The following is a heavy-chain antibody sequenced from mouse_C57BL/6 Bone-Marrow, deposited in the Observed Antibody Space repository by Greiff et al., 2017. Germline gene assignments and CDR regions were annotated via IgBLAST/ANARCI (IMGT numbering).Heavy chain of an antibody. V-gene: IGHV7-3*01. CDR2: IRNKANGYTT. Sequence: EVQLVESGGGLVQPGGSLSISCAASGFTFTDYYMSWVRQPPGKALEWLGFIRNKANGYTTEYSASVKGRFTISRDNSQSILYLQMNALRAEDSATYYCARKDYYAMDYWGQGTSVTVSS. J-gene: IGHJ4*01. CDR3: ARKDYYAMDY. CDR1: GFTFTDYY.